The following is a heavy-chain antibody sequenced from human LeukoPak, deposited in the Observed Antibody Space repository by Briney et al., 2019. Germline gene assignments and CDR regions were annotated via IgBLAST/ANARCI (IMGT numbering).Heavy chain of an antibody. J-gene: IGHJ5*02. D-gene: IGHD2-15*01. V-gene: IGHV4-34*01. CDR2: INHSGST. CDR3: AREYCSGGSCYRRLRFDP. Sequence: SETLSLTCAVYGGSFSGYYWSWIRQPPGKGLEWIGEINHSGSTNYNPSLKSRVTMSVDTSKNQFSLKLSSVTAADTAVYYCAREYCSGGSCYRRLRFDPWGQGTLVTVSS. CDR1: GGSFSGYY.